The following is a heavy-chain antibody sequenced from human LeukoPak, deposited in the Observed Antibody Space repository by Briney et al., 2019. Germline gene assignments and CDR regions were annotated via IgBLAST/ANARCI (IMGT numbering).Heavy chain of an antibody. CDR2: ISYDGSNK. Sequence: PGGSLRLSCAASGFTFSSYAMHWVRQAPGKGLEWVAIISYDGSNKYYADSVKGRFTISRDNSKNTLYLQMNSLRAEDTAVYYCAKAYTVTTSKNWFDPWGQGTLVTVSS. J-gene: IGHJ5*02. D-gene: IGHD4-17*01. CDR1: GFTFSSYA. CDR3: AKAYTVTTSKNWFDP. V-gene: IGHV3-30-3*01.